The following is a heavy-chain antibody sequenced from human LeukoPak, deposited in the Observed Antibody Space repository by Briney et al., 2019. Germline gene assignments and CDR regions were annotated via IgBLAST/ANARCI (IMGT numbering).Heavy chain of an antibody. Sequence: NPSETLSLTCAVYGGSFSGYYWSWIRQPPGKGLEWIGEINHSGSTNYNPSLKSRVTISVDTSKNQFSLKLSSVTAADTAVYYCARLQDYDSSGLDYWGQGTLVTVSS. CDR1: GGSFSGYY. D-gene: IGHD3-22*01. V-gene: IGHV4-34*01. CDR2: INHSGST. J-gene: IGHJ4*02. CDR3: ARLQDYDSSGLDY.